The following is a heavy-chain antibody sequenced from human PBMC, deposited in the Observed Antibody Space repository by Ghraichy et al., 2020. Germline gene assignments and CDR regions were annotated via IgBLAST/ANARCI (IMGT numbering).Heavy chain of an antibody. CDR3: AHRRMGDFSELRGLYDY. J-gene: IGHJ4*02. D-gene: IGHD3/OR15-3a*01. Sequence: SGPTLVKPTQTLTLTCTFSGFSLSTSGVGVGWIRQPPGKALEWLALIYWDDDKRYSPSLKSRLTITKDTSKNQVVLTMTNMDPVDTATYYCAHRRMGDFSELRGLYDYWGQGTLVTVSS. CDR2: IYWDDDK. V-gene: IGHV2-5*02. CDR1: GFSLSTSGVG.